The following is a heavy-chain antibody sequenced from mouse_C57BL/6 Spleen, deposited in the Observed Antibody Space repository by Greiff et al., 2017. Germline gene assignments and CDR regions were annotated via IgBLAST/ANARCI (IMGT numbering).Heavy chain of an antibody. V-gene: IGHV1-82*01. D-gene: IGHD1-2*01. J-gene: IGHJ4*01. CDR1: GYAFSSSW. CDR3: ARSLLLGAMDY. CDR2: IYPGDGDT. Sequence: QVQLQQSGPELVKPGASVKISCKASGYAFSSSWMNWVKQRPGKGLEWIGRIYPGDGDTNYNGKFKGKATLTADKSSSTAYMQLSSLTSEDSAVYFCARSLLLGAMDYWGQGTSVTVSS.